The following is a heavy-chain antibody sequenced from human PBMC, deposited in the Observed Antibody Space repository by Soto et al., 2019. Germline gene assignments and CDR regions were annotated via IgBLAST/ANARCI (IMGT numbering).Heavy chain of an antibody. D-gene: IGHD3-16*01. Sequence: VQLVESGGGVVQPGRSLRLSCAASGSTFSNYGMHWVRQAPGKGPEWVAVIWYDGSNKYYGESVKGRFSISRDNSKNTLYLDLNSLRTEDTAVYYCARDGGSHGPSYFDSWGQGSLVIVSS. CDR1: GSTFSNYG. J-gene: IGHJ4*02. CDR2: IWYDGSNK. V-gene: IGHV3-33*01. CDR3: ARDGGSHGPSYFDS.